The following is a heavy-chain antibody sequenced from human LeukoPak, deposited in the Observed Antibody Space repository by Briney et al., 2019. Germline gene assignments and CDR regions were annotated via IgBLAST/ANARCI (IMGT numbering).Heavy chain of an antibody. CDR3: ARVPGLAAAGTPHFDY. CDR1: GFTVSSNY. D-gene: IGHD6-13*01. Sequence: PGGSLRLSCAASGFTVSSNYMSWVRQAPGKGLGWVSVFYSGDNTYYADSVKGRFTMSRDNSKNTLFLQMNSLRAEDTAFYYCARVPGLAAAGTPHFDYWGQGTLVTVSS. J-gene: IGHJ4*02. CDR2: FYSGDNT. V-gene: IGHV3-53*01.